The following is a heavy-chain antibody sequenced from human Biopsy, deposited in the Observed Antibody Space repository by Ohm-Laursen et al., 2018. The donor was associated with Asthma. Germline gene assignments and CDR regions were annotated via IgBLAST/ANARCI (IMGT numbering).Heavy chain of an antibody. CDR2: IKHDGSEK. CDR3: AREGVAGTHIED. J-gene: IGHJ4*02. D-gene: IGHD6-19*01. CDR1: GFTFGDYW. Sequence: SLRLSCAASGFTFGDYWMSWVRQVPGKGLEWVANIKHDGSEKNHVDSLKGRFTISRDNAKNSLYLQMNSLRAEDTAVYYCAREGVAGTHIEDWGQGTLVTVSS. V-gene: IGHV3-7*01.